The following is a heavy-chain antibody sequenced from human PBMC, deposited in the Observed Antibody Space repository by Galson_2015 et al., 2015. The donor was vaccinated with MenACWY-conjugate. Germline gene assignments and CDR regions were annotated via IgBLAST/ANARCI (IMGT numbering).Heavy chain of an antibody. V-gene: IGHV1-2*06. D-gene: IGHD6-13*01. Sequence: SCKASGNTFTVYYFHWVRQAPGQGLEWMGRINPNSGGGNSAQRFQGRVTLTRDTSVSTIYMELNRLTPDDTAVYYCTRGPLRAAGDSFDSWGQGTLVTVS. CDR1: GNTFTVYY. CDR2: INPNSGGG. CDR3: TRGPLRAAGDSFDS. J-gene: IGHJ4*02.